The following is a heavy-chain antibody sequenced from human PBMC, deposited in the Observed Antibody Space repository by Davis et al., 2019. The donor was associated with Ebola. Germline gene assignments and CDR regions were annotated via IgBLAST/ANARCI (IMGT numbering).Heavy chain of an antibody. CDR1: GFSFNNYA. D-gene: IGHD2-2*01. Sequence: GESLKISCTASGFSFNNYAMSWVRQAPGKGLEWVSSISSTTSYIYYADSVKGRFTISRDNAKSSLYLQMNSLRAEDTAVYYCAREGCMNCYGDNWFDPWGQGTLVIVSS. V-gene: IGHV3-21*01. CDR2: ISSTTSYI. J-gene: IGHJ5*02. CDR3: AREGCMNCYGDNWFDP.